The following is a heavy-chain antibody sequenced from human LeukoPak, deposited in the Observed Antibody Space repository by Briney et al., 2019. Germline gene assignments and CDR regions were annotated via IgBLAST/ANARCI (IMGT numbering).Heavy chain of an antibody. CDR1: GFTFSSYA. Sequence: PGGSLRLSCAASGFTFSSYAMSWVRQAPGKGLEWVSAISGSGGSTYYADSVKGRFTISRDNSKNTLYLQMNSLRAEDTAVYYCARSSAVYYGSGSYFLYYFDYWGQGTLVTVSS. CDR2: ISGSGGST. D-gene: IGHD3-10*01. CDR3: ARSSAVYYGSGSYFLYYFDY. V-gene: IGHV3-23*01. J-gene: IGHJ4*02.